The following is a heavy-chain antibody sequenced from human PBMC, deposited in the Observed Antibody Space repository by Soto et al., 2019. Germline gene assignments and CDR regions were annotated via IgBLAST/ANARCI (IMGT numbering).Heavy chain of an antibody. D-gene: IGHD5-12*01. CDR2: ISTSSNSR. V-gene: IGHV3-48*02. J-gene: IGHJ4*02. CDR1: GFTFRAYD. Sequence: LRLSCAASGFTFRAYDMNWVRQAPGKGLEWVSHISTSSNSRYYADSVKGRFTISRDNAKSSLYLQMNSLRDDDTAVYYCARDGSGYDLTFDYWGQGTLVTVSS. CDR3: ARDGSGYDLTFDY.